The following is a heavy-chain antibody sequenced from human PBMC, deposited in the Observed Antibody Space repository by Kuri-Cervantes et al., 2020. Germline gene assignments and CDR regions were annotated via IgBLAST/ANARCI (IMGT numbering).Heavy chain of an antibody. D-gene: IGHD2-21*01. Sequence: GGSLRLSCGASGFTFSSHAMSWVRQAPGKGLEWVSAVSASGGRTYNADSVKGRFAISRDNSKNTLDLQINSLRAEDAAVYHCVKESPGTGFGDSWGQETLVTVSS. CDR3: VKESPGTGFGDS. V-gene: IGHV3-23*01. CDR1: GFTFSSHA. J-gene: IGHJ5*02. CDR2: VSASGGRT.